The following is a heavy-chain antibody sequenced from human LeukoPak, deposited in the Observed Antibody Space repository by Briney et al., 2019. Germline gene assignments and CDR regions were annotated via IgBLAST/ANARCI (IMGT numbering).Heavy chain of an antibody. CDR1: GFTFSSCA. D-gene: IGHD4-17*01. CDR2: ISYDGSNK. J-gene: IGHJ4*02. CDR3: AKDPATMTTPWFFDY. V-gene: IGHV3-30*04. Sequence: GGSLRLSCAASGFTFSSCAMHWVRQAPGKGLEWVAVISYDGSNKYYADSVKGRFTISRDNSKNTLYLQMNSLRAEDTAVYYCAKDPATMTTPWFFDYWGQGTLVTVSS.